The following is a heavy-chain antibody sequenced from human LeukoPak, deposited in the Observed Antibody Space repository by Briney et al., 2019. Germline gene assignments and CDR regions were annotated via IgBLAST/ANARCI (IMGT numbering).Heavy chain of an antibody. Sequence: PGGSLRLSCVGSGFNFSKYWMTWVRQAPGKGLEWVANIKDDGSEKYSVDSVKGRFTISRDNAKNLLYLQMSSLRAEDTAVYYCARARIDYWGQGALVTVSS. CDR2: IKDDGSEK. J-gene: IGHJ4*02. CDR3: ARARIDY. CDR1: GFNFSKYW. D-gene: IGHD1-14*01. V-gene: IGHV3-7*04.